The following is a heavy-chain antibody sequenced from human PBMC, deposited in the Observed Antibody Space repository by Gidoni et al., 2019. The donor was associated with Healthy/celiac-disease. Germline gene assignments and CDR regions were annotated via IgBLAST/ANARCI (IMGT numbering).Heavy chain of an antibody. Sequence: QVQLVQSGAEVKKPGASVTVSCKASGYTFTSYYMHWVRQAPGQGLEWMGIINPSGGSTSYAQKFQGRVTMTRDTSTSTVYMELNSLRSEDTAVYYCAREVRLAPEIAAFDPWGQGTLVTVSS. J-gene: IGHJ5*02. CDR2: INPSGGST. D-gene: IGHD6-13*01. V-gene: IGHV1-46*01. CDR3: AREVRLAPEIAAFDP. CDR1: GYTFTSYY.